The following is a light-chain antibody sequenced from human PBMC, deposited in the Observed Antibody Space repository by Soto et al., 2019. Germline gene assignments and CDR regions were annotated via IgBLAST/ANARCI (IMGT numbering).Light chain of an antibody. CDR3: QSYDSSLSGSV. J-gene: IGLJ2*01. CDR1: SSNIGAGYG. Sequence: QSVLTQPPSVSGAPGQRVTIPCTGSSSNIGAGYGVHWYQQLPGTAPKLLIYGNNNRPSGVPDRFSGSKSGTSASLAIAGLQAEDEAEYYCQSYDSSLSGSVFGGGTKVTVL. V-gene: IGLV1-40*01. CDR2: GNN.